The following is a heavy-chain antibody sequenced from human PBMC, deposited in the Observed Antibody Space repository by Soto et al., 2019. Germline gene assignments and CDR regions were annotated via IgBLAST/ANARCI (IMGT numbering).Heavy chain of an antibody. D-gene: IGHD2-2*01. J-gene: IGHJ6*02. CDR3: ARAQGSRTSLEIYYYYYYGMDV. Sequence: QVQLVQSGAEVKKPGSSVKVSCKASGGTFGSYAISWVRQAPGQGLEWMGGIIPIPGTANYAQKFPGRGTIAADESTSTAYMERSSLRSEDTAVYYCARAQGSRTSLEIYYYYYYGMDVWGQGTTVTVSS. CDR2: IIPIPGTA. V-gene: IGHV1-69*01. CDR1: GGTFGSYA.